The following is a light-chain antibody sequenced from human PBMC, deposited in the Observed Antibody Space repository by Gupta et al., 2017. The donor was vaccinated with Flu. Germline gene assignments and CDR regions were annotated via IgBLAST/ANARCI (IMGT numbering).Light chain of an antibody. CDR2: EVS. V-gene: IGLV2-14*01. Sequence: QSALTQPASVSGSPGPSITISCTGTSSDVGGYDYVSWYQHHPGKAPKLLIYEVSDRPSGTAPPFSCSTSGTTASLTIAGVQAEAEDDYYCSALATTTLLFGGGTRLTVL. J-gene: IGLJ2*01. CDR1: SSDVGGYDY. CDR3: SALATTTLL.